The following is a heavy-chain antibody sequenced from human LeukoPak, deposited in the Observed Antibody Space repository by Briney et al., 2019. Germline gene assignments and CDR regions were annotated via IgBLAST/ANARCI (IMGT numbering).Heavy chain of an antibody. D-gene: IGHD2-2*01. CDR3: ARDYCSSTSCYASLDY. CDR1: RFTFSSYS. J-gene: IGHJ4*02. V-gene: IGHV3-21*01. CDR2: ISSSSSYI. Sequence: GGSLRLSCAASRFTFSSYSMNWVRQAPGKGLEWVSSISSSSSYIYYADSVKGRFTISRDNAKNSLYLQMNSLRAEDTAVYYCARDYCSSTSCYASLDYWGQGTLVTVSS.